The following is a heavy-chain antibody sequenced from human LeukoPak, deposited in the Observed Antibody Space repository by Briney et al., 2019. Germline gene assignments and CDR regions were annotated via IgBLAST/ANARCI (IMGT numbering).Heavy chain of an antibody. J-gene: IGHJ3*02. CDR3: ATIVIYDILTGYYNKAFDI. V-gene: IGHV1-24*01. CDR2: FDPEDGET. D-gene: IGHD3-9*01. CDR1: GYTLTELS. Sequence: ASVKVSCKVSGYTLTELSMHWGRQAPGKGRGWMGGFDPEDGETIYAQKFQGRVTMTEDTSTDTAYMELSSLRSEDTAVYYCATIVIYDILTGYYNKAFDIWGQGTMVTVSS.